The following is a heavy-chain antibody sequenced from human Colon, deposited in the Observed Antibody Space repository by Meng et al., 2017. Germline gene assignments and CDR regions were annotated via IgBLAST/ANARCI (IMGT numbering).Heavy chain of an antibody. Sequence: GESLKISCAASGFTFSTYSMHWVRQAPGKGLVWVSQIKPDGRTTAYADSVKGRFTISRDNAKSTLYLEMKSLRAEDAAVYYCARDWDWVVWDYWGQGTLVTVSS. CDR2: IKPDGRTT. V-gene: IGHV3-74*01. CDR1: GFTFSTYS. J-gene: IGHJ4*02. CDR3: ARDWDWVVWDY. D-gene: IGHD3/OR15-3a*01.